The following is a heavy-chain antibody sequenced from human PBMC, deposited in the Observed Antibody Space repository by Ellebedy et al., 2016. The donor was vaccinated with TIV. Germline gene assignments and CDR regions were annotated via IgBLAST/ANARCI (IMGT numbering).Heavy chain of an antibody. V-gene: IGHV3-7*05. J-gene: IGHJ3*02. CDR2: IKPDGGVT. CDR1: GFTFSSYW. Sequence: PGGSLRLSCAASGFTFSSYWMSWVRQAPGQGLEWVANIKPDGGVTYYVDSVKGRFTISRDNAKNSLYLQMNSLRAEDTAVYYCARPLRYYDSRATSDAFDIWGQGTMVTVSS. D-gene: IGHD3-22*01. CDR3: ARPLRYYDSRATSDAFDI.